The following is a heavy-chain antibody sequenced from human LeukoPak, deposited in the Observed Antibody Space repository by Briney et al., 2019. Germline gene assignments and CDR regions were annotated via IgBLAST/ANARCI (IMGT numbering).Heavy chain of an antibody. Sequence: SETLSLTCAVYGESFNDYYWSWIRQPPGKGLELIGEINHSGSTNYNPSLKNRVTISVDTSKNQFSLKLSSVTAAETAVYYCARGGYCSSTSCRYYYYYYMDVWGKGTTVTVFS. CDR3: ARGGYCSSTSCRYYYYYYMDV. CDR1: GESFNDYY. CDR2: INHSGST. J-gene: IGHJ6*03. D-gene: IGHD2-2*01. V-gene: IGHV4-34*01.